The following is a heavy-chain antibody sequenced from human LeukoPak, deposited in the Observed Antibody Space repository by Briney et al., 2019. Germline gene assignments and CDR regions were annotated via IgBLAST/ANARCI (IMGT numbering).Heavy chain of an antibody. J-gene: IGHJ4*02. CDR2: INHSGST. CDR1: GGSFSGYY. CDR3: ARGAIAVAGNGYDY. D-gene: IGHD6-19*01. V-gene: IGHV4-34*01. Sequence: PSETLSLTCAVYGGSFSGYYWSWIRQPPGKGREWIGEINHSGSTNYNPSLKSRVTISVDTSKNQFSLKLSSVTAADTAVYYCARGAIAVAGNGYDYWGQGTLVTVSS.